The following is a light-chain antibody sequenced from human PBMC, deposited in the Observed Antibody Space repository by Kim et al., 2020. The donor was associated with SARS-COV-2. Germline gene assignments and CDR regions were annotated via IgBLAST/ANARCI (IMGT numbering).Light chain of an antibody. CDR3: SSYTSSSTFV. V-gene: IGLV2-14*04. CDR1: YKY. CDR2: DVS. Sequence: YKYVSWYQQHPGKAPKFMIYDVSKRPSGVSNRFSGSKSGNTASLTISGLQAEDEADYYCSSYTSSSTFVFGGGTKLTVL. J-gene: IGLJ2*01.